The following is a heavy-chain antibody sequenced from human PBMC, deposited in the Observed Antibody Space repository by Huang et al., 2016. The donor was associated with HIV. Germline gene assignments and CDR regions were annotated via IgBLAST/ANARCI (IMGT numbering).Heavy chain of an antibody. Sequence: AASGFTFSNYAMHWVRQAPGKGLEWVAVISYDGSNKYYTDSVKGRFTISRDNSKNALYLQMNSLRAEDTAVYYCARRAVAGIYYYYYMDVWGKGTTVTVSS. D-gene: IGHD6-19*01. CDR2: ISYDGSNK. CDR1: GFTFSNYA. CDR3: ARRAVAGIYYYYYMDV. J-gene: IGHJ6*03. V-gene: IGHV3-30-3*01.